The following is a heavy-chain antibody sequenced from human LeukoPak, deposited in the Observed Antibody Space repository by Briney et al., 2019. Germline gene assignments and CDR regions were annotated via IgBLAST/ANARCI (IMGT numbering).Heavy chain of an antibody. D-gene: IGHD6-13*01. CDR1: GGSITNANYY. V-gene: IGHV4-39*07. CDR2: IYYSGST. Sequence: SETLSLTCTVSGGSITNANYYWGWIRQPPGKGLEWIGYIYYSGSTYYNPSLKSRVTISVDTSKNQFSLKLSSVTAADTAVYYCAGNSKSSSWYYFDYWGQGTLVTVSS. J-gene: IGHJ4*02. CDR3: AGNSKSSSWYYFDY.